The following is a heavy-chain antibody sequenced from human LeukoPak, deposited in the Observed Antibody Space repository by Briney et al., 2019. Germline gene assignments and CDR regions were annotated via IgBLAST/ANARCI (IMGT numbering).Heavy chain of an antibody. CDR3: ARLVDTAMVIGYYFDY. J-gene: IGHJ4*02. Sequence: GESLKISCKGSGYSFTSYWIVWVRQMPGKGLEWMGIIYPGDSDTRYSPSFQGQVTISADKSISTAHLQWSSLKASDTAMYYCARLVDTAMVIGYYFDYWGQGTLVTVSS. D-gene: IGHD5-18*01. V-gene: IGHV5-51*01. CDR2: IYPGDSDT. CDR1: GYSFTSYW.